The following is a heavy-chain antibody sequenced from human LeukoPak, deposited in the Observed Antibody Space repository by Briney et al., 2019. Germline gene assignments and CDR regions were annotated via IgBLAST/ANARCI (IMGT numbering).Heavy chain of an antibody. V-gene: IGHV1-18*01. J-gene: IGHJ5*02. CDR3: ARGVSGVTPP. CDR2: INTNTGNT. D-gene: IGHD4-23*01. Sequence: ASVKVSCKTSGYTFTSYDISWVRQAPGQGPESLGWINTNTGNTHYAQSLQDRVTLTTDTSTSTAYMELRSLKSDDTAVYYCARGVSGVTPPWGQGTLVIVSS. CDR1: GYTFTSYD.